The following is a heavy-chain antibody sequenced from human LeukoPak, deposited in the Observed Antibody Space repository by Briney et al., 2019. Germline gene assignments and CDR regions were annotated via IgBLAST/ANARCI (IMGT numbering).Heavy chain of an antibody. CDR3: AKGINWNRPGNAFDI. J-gene: IGHJ3*02. CDR1: GFTFSSYA. D-gene: IGHD1-20*01. CDR2: ISGSGGST. V-gene: IGHV3-23*01. Sequence: GGSLRLSCAASGFTFSSYAISWVRQAPGKGLEWVSAISGSGGSTYYADSVKGRFTISRDNSKNTLYLQMNSLRAEDAAVYYCAKGINWNRPGNAFDIWGQGTMATVSS.